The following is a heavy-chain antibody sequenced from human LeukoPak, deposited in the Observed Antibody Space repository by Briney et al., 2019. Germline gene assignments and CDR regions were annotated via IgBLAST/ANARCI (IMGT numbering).Heavy chain of an antibody. CDR2: IIPIFGTA. V-gene: IGHV1-69*13. CDR1: GGTFSSYA. J-gene: IGHJ6*03. D-gene: IGHD2-15*01. CDR3: ASSLGYCSGGSCNYYYYYMDV. Sequence: GASVKVSCKASGGTFSSYAISWVRQAPGQGLEWMGGIIPIFGTANYAQKFQGRVTITADESTSTAYMELSSLRSEDTAVYYCASSLGYCSGGSCNYYYYYMDVWGKGTTVTISS.